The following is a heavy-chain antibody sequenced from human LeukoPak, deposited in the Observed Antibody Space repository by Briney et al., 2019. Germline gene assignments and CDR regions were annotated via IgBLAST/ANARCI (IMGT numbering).Heavy chain of an antibody. CDR3: ARHVPGGNAFDI. D-gene: IGHD3-10*02. CDR1: GGSISSYY. Sequence: KASETLSLTCTVSGGSISSYYWSCIRQPAGKGLEWIGYIYYIGSTNYNPSLKSRVTISLDMSKNQFSLKLSSVTAADTAMYYCARHVPGGNAFDIWGQGTMVTVSS. V-gene: IGHV4-59*08. J-gene: IGHJ3*02. CDR2: IYYIGST.